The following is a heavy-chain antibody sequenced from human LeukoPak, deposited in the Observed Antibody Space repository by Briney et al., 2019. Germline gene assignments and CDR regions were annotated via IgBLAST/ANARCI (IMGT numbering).Heavy chain of an antibody. V-gene: IGHV4-39*07. D-gene: IGHD3-16*01. CDR1: GGSTSSSSYY. J-gene: IGHJ4*02. CDR3: ARVTLALGGWLDY. Sequence: SETLSLTCTVSGGSTSSSSYYWGWIRQPPGKGLEWIGSIYYSGSTYYNPSLKSRVTISVDTSKNQFSLKLSSVTAADTAVYYCARVTLALGGWLDYWGQGTLVTVSS. CDR2: IYYSGST.